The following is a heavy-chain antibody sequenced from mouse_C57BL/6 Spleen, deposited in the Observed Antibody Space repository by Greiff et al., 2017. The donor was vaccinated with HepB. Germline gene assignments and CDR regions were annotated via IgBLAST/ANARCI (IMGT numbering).Heavy chain of an antibody. D-gene: IGHD1-1*01. V-gene: IGHV1-76*01. Sequence: LVESGAELVRPGASVKLSCKASGYTFTDYYINWVKQRTGQGLEWIARIYPGSGNHYYNEKFKGKATLTAEKSSSTAYMQLSSLTSYDSAVYFCAREGSYYGSSFSWFAYWGQGTLVTVSA. CDR3: AREGSYYGSSFSWFAY. CDR2: IYPGSGNH. J-gene: IGHJ3*01. CDR1: GYTFTDYY.